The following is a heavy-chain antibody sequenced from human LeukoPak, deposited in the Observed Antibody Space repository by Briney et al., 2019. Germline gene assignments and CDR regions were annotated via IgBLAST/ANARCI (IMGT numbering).Heavy chain of an antibody. J-gene: IGHJ6*02. D-gene: IGHD6-6*01. Sequence: SETLSLTCTVSGGSISSSSYYWGWIRQPPGKGLEWIGSIYYSGSTYYNPSLKSRVTISVDTSKNQFSLKLSSVTAADTAVYYCARIVVGSSGNYCGMDVWGQGTTVTVSS. CDR2: IYYSGST. V-gene: IGHV4-39*01. CDR3: ARIVVGSSGNYCGMDV. CDR1: GGSISSSSYY.